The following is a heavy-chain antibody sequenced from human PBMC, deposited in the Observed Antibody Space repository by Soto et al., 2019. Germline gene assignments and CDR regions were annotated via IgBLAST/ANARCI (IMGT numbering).Heavy chain of an antibody. D-gene: IGHD5-12*01. J-gene: IGHJ4*02. V-gene: IGHV3-66*01. CDR2: IYSGGTT. CDR3: ATRTITLPH. CDR1: RFAVSDNY. Sequence: EVHLVESGGGLVQPGGSLRLSCAASRFAVSDNYMSWVRQAPGQGLEFVSLIYSGGTTSYADSVKGRFTISRDNSKNTLYLQMNNLRDEDTAVYYCATRTITLPHWGQGTLVTVSS.